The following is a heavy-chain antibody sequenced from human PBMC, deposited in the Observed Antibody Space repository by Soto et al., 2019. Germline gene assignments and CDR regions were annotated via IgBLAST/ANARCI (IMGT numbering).Heavy chain of an antibody. CDR3: GRANKPYRYNWNFVLGY. V-gene: IGHV1-69*01. J-gene: IGHJ4*02. CDR1: GGTFSSYA. Sequence: QVQLVQSGAEVKKPGSSVKVSCKASGGTFSSYAISWVRQAPGQGLEWMGGIIPIFGTANYAQKFQGRVTITADESTSTGYMELSRLRSEDTGVYYCGRANKPYRYNWNFVLGYWGQGTLVTVSS. CDR2: IIPIFGTA. D-gene: IGHD1-7*01.